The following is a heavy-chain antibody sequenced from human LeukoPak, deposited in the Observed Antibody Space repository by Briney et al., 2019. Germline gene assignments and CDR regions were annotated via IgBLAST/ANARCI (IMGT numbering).Heavy chain of an antibody. CDR1: GFTFSSYE. CDR3: ARETGTADAFDY. Sequence: GGSPRLSCAASGFTFSSYEMNWVRQAPGKGLEWVSYISTSGSTIYYADSVKGRFTISRDNAKNSLYLQMNSLRDEDTAVYYCARETGTADAFDYWGQGTLVTVSS. V-gene: IGHV3-48*03. CDR2: ISTSGSTI. J-gene: IGHJ4*02.